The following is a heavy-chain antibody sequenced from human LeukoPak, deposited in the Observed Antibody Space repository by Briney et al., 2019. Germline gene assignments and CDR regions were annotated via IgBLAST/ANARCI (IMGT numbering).Heavy chain of an antibody. D-gene: IGHD2-2*01. Sequence: GPVKVSCKASGGTFSSYAISWVRQAPGQGLEWMGWISAYNGNTNYAQKLQGRVTMTTDTSTSTAYMELRSLRSDDTAVYYCARDSSSTSSTYYYGMDVWGQGTTVTVSS. J-gene: IGHJ6*02. CDR3: ARDSSSTSSTYYYGMDV. V-gene: IGHV1-18*01. CDR1: GGTFSSYA. CDR2: ISAYNGNT.